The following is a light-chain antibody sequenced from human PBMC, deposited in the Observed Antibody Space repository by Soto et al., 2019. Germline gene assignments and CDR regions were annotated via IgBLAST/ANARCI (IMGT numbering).Light chain of an antibody. J-gene: IGLJ1*01. CDR3: GTWDSSLSTYV. Sequence: QSVLTQPPSVSAAPGQKVTISCSGSSSNIGNNYGSWYQQLPGTAPKLLIYDNNKRPSGIPDRFSGSKSGTSATLGITGLQTGDEADYYCGTWDSSLSTYVFGTGTKLTVL. CDR1: SSNIGNNY. V-gene: IGLV1-51*01. CDR2: DNN.